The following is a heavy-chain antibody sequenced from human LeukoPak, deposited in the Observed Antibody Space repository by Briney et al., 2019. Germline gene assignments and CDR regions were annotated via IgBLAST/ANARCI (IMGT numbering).Heavy chain of an antibody. V-gene: IGHV3-20*04. CDR1: GFTFENYV. J-gene: IGHJ4*02. Sequence: GGSLRLSCEASGFTFENYVMSWVRQAPGKGLEWVSTINWNGGSTGYADSVKGRFTISRDNAKNSLYLQMSSLRAEDTAVYYCARDLDYWGQGTLVTVSS. CDR3: ARDLDY. CDR2: INWNGGST.